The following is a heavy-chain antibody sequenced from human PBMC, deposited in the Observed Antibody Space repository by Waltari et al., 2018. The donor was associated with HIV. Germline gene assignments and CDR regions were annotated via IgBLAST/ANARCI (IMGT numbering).Heavy chain of an antibody. Sequence: QVQLQESGPGLVKPSQTLSLTCTAPGGSLSAGGCYWRWVRQPAGKGLEWIGRSHASGRTNYNPSLRSRVTISVDASKNQFSLKLTSVTAADTAVYFCARGPTAMVTFDSWGQGTLVTVSS. CDR1: GGSLSAGGCY. J-gene: IGHJ4*02. CDR3: ARGPTAMVTFDS. D-gene: IGHD5-18*01. CDR2: SHASGRT. V-gene: IGHV4-61*02.